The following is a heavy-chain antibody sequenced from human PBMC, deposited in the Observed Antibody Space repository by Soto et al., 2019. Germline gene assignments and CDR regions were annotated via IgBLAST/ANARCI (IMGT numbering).Heavy chain of an antibody. CDR2: IYPGDSDT. CDR3: ARHPCSGGSCYLLDYGMDV. Sequence: GESLKISCKGSGYSFTSYWIGWVRQMPGKGLEWMGIIYPGDSDTRYSPSFQGQVTISADKSISTAYLQWSSLKASDTAMYYCARHPCSGGSCYLLDYGMDVWGQGTTVTVSS. V-gene: IGHV5-51*01. D-gene: IGHD2-15*01. J-gene: IGHJ6*02. CDR1: GYSFTSYW.